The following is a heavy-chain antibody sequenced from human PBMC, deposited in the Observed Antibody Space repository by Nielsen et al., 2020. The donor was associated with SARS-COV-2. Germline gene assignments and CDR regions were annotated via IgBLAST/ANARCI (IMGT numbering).Heavy chain of an antibody. CDR2: ISYDGSNK. CDR1: GFTFSSYG. Sequence: GESLKISCAAFGFTFSSYGMHWVRQAPGKGLEWVAVISYDGSNKYYADSVKGRFTISRDNSKNTLYLQMNSLRAEDTAVYYCAKELAVTSGLDYWGQGTLVTVSS. J-gene: IGHJ4*02. CDR3: AKELAVTSGLDY. V-gene: IGHV3-30*18. D-gene: IGHD4-17*01.